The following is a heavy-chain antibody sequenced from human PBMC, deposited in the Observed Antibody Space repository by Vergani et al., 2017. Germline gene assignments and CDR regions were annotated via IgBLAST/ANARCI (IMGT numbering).Heavy chain of an antibody. V-gene: IGHV3-23*01. CDR2: ISGIGGST. Sequence: EVQLLESGGDLVQPGGSLRLSCAASGFTFNHYAMNWVRQAPGKGLEWVSGISGIGGSTYYAGSVKGRFTISRDSSKNTLYLQMNSLSAGDTAVYYCAKANPRNSGYDYLYYYHAMDVWGQGTTVTVYS. J-gene: IGHJ6*02. CDR1: GFTFNHYA. CDR3: AKANPRNSGYDYLYYYHAMDV. D-gene: IGHD5-12*01.